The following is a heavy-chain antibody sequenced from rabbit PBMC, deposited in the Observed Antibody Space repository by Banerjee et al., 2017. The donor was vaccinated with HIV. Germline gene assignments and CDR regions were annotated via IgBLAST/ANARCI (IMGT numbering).Heavy chain of an antibody. CDR1: GVSLNDKDV. CDR3: ARDLVAVIGWNFNL. CDR2: INIVTGKS. D-gene: IGHD1-1*01. J-gene: IGHJ4*01. Sequence: QSLEESGGDLVKPGASLTLTCTASGVSLNDKDVMCWVRQAPGKGLEWIACINIVTGKSVYASWAKGRFFMSRTSSTTVTLQMTSLTAADTATYFCARDLVAVIGWNFNLWGPGTLVTVS. V-gene: IGHV1S40*01.